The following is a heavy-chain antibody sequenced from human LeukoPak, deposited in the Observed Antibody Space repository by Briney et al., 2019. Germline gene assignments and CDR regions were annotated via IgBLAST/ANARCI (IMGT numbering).Heavy chain of an antibody. CDR3: ARDSRDYYDSPI. CDR2: ISSGSSYI. CDR1: GFTFSSYS. J-gene: IGHJ3*02. V-gene: IGHV3-21*01. Sequence: GGSLRLSCAASGFTFSSYSMNWVRQAPGKGLEWVSSISSGSSYIYYADSVKGRFTISRDNSKNTLYLQMNSLRAEDTAVYYCARDSRDYYDSPIWGQGTMVTVSS. D-gene: IGHD3-22*01.